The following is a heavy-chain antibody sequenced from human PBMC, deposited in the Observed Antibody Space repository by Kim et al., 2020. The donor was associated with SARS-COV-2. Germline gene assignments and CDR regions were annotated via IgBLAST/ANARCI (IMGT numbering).Heavy chain of an antibody. J-gene: IGHJ4*02. CDR3: ARASSSSWYWDY. V-gene: IGHV6-1*01. D-gene: IGHD6-13*01. Sequence: DYAVSVKSRITINPDTSKNQFSLQLNSVTPEDTAVYYCARASSSSWYWDYWGQGTLVTVSS.